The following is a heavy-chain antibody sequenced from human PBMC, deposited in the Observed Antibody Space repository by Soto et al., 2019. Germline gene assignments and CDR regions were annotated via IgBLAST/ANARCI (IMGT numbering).Heavy chain of an antibody. Sequence: QVQLQESGPGLVKPSETLSLTCTVAGGSLTDHYWNWFRQSPGRGLQWIGYVYYSGATSYNPSLTSRVTMTVDTSKNQFSLKLRCVTAADTAVYFCARGNDWKSSTFDIWGQGTMVSVSS. CDR1: GGSLTDHY. D-gene: IGHD2-21*01. CDR3: ARGNDWKSSTFDI. J-gene: IGHJ3*02. V-gene: IGHV4-59*11. CDR2: VYYSGAT.